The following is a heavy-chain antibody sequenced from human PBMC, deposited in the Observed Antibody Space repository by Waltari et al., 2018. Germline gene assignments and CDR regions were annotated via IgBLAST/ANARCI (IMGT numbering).Heavy chain of an antibody. J-gene: IGHJ4*02. CDR2: IYDTGST. CDR1: GGSISSNTYY. CDR3: ARHVGRPTPYYFDY. D-gene: IGHD3-10*01. Sequence: QLQLQESGPGLVKPSETLSLTCAVSGGSISSNTYYWGWIRQPPGKGLEWIGNIYDTGSTFYNTSLKSRVTISVETSKNQFSLKLRSVTAADTAVYYCARHVGRPTPYYFDYWGQGTLVTVSS. V-gene: IGHV4-39*01.